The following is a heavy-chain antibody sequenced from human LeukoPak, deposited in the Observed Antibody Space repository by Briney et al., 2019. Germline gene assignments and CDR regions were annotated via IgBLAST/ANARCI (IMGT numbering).Heavy chain of an antibody. V-gene: IGHV3-15*01. CDR2: TKSKTDGGTT. CDR3: IARSRTTGTVEY. J-gene: IGHJ4*02. D-gene: IGHD1-1*01. CDR1: GFTLSNAY. Sequence: PGGSLRLSCAASGFTLSNAYMSWVRQAPGKGLEWVGRTKSKTDGGTTAYAAPVKGRFTISGDDSKNTLYLQMNSLKTEDTAVYYCIARSRTTGTVEYWGQGTLVTVSS.